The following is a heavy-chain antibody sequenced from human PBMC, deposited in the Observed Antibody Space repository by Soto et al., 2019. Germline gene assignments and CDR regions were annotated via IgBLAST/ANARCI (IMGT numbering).Heavy chain of an antibody. CDR2: INSDSGGT. V-gene: IGHV1-2*04. CDR3: ARVGVGDYRYYYYYGFDI. CDR1: GYTFTGCF. D-gene: IGHD4-17*01. J-gene: IGHJ6*02. Sequence: ASVKVSCKASGYTFTGCFFHWVRQAPGEGLEWMGWINSDSGGTNYAQKFQGWVTMTRDTSISTVYMELSRLKSDDTAVYYCARVGVGDYRYYYYYGFDIWGQGTMVTVSS.